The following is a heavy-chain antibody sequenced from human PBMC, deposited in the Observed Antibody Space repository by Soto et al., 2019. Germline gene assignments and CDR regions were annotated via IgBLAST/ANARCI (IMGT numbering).Heavy chain of an antibody. Sequence: GGSLRLSCAASGFTFSSYAMHWVRQAPGKGLEWVAVISYDGSNKYYADSVEGRFTISRDNSKNTLYLQMNSLRAEDTAVYYCARDRYYYYYGMDVWGQGTTVTVSS. V-gene: IGHV3-30-3*01. J-gene: IGHJ6*02. CDR1: GFTFSSYA. CDR3: ARDRYYYYYGMDV. CDR2: ISYDGSNK.